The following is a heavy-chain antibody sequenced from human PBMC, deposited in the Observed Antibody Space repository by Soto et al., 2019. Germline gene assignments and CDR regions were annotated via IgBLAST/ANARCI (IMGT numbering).Heavy chain of an antibody. CDR3: ARAGLGLAFDS. Sequence: QVQLQESGPGLVKPSGTLSLTCAVSGDSMNNNNWWSWVRQSPRKGLEWIAEIYHSGATNYNPSLQSRVTISIDKSEKQFSLKLNSVTAEDTAVYYCARAGLGLAFDSWGQGALVTVSS. CDR1: GDSMNNNNW. V-gene: IGHV4-4*02. CDR2: IYHSGAT. J-gene: IGHJ5*01. D-gene: IGHD6-19*01.